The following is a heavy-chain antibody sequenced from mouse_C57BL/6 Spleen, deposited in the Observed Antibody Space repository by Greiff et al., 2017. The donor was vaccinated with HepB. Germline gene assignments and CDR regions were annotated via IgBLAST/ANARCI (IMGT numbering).Heavy chain of an antibody. V-gene: IGHV5-17*01. D-gene: IGHD1-1*01. J-gene: IGHJ4*01. CDR1: GFTFSDYG. Sequence: EVHLVESGGGLVKPGGSLKLSCAASGFTFSDYGMHWVRQAPEKGLEWVAYISSGSSTIYYADTVKGRFTISRDNAKNTLFLQMTSLRSEDTAMYYCARKYYYGSHAMDYWGQGTSVTVSS. CDR2: ISSGSSTI. CDR3: ARKYYYGSHAMDY.